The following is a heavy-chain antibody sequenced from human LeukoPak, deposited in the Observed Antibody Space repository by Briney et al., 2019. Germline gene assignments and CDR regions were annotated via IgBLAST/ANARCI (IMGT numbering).Heavy chain of an antibody. CDR3: ARGEYDFWSGYYETGAFDI. J-gene: IGHJ3*02. D-gene: IGHD3-3*01. CDR2: IYTSGST. CDR1: GGSISSGSYY. Sequence: SETLSLTFTVSGGSISSGSYYWSWIRQPAGKGLEWIGRIYTSGSTNYNPSLKSRVTISVDTSKNQFSLKLSSVTAADTAVYYCARGEYDFWSGYYETGAFDIWGQGTMVTVSS. V-gene: IGHV4-61*02.